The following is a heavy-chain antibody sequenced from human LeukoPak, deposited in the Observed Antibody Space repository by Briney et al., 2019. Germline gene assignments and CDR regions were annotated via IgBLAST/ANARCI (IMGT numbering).Heavy chain of an antibody. V-gene: IGHV3-23*01. CDR2: ISGSGGST. Sequence: PGGSLRLSCAASGFTFSSYAMSWVRQAPGKGLEWVSAISGSGGSTYYADSVKGRFTISRDNSKNTLYLQMNSPRAEDTAVYYCAKGGGGSGLFDPWGQGTLVTVSS. J-gene: IGHJ5*02. D-gene: IGHD3-10*01. CDR3: AKGGGGSGLFDP. CDR1: GFTFSSYA.